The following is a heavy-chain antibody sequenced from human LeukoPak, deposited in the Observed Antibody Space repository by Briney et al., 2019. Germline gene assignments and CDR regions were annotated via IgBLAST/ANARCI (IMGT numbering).Heavy chain of an antibody. CDR2: INSDGSST. CDR1: ESTSSSYW. J-gene: IGHJ4*02. Sequence: PGGSLRLSCAASESTSSSYWMHWVRQAPGKGLVWVSGINSDGSSTSYADSVKGRFTISRDNAKNTLYLQMNSLRAEDTAVYYCARGTYYVDYWGQGTLVTVSS. V-gene: IGHV3-74*01. CDR3: ARGTYYVDY.